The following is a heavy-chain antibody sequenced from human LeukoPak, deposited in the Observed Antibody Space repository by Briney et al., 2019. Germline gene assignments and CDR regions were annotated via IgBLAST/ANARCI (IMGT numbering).Heavy chain of an antibody. J-gene: IGHJ6*02. CDR1: GFTVSSNY. V-gene: IGHV3-53*05. Sequence: GGSLRLSCAASGFTVSSNYMSWVRQAPGKGLEWVSVIYSGGSTYYADSVKGRFTISRDNAKNSLYLQMNSLRAEDTALYYCAKDMRSSPYGMDVWGQGTTVTVSS. CDR2: IYSGGST. D-gene: IGHD6-13*01. CDR3: AKDMRSSPYGMDV.